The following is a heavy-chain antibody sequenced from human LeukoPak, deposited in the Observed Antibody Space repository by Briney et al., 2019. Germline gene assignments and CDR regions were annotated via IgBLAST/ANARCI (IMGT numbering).Heavy chain of an antibody. Sequence: ASVKVSCKASGYTFTSYYMHWVRQAPGQGLEWMGIINPSGGSTSYAQKFQGRVTMTRDTSINTAYMELSRLRSDDTAVYYCARDVSYYDSGYYYDYWGQGTLVTVSS. J-gene: IGHJ4*02. CDR1: GYTFTSYY. CDR2: INPSGGST. V-gene: IGHV1-46*01. CDR3: ARDVSYYDSGYYYDY. D-gene: IGHD3-22*01.